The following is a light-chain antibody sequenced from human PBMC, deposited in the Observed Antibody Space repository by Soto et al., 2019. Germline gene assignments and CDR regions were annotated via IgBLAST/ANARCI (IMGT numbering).Light chain of an antibody. CDR3: QQRSNWPTVGIT. J-gene: IGKJ5*01. Sequence: EIVLTQSPDTLSLSPWKIATRSCRASQIVSSYLAWYQQKPGQAPRLLIYDASNRATGITARFSGSGSGTDLTLTISSLEPEHFAVYYCQQRSNWPTVGITFGQGTPLEI. CDR1: QIVSSY. V-gene: IGKV3-11*01. CDR2: DAS.